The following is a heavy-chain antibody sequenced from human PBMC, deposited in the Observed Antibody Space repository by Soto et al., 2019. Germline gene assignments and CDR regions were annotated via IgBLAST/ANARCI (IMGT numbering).Heavy chain of an antibody. D-gene: IGHD3-16*01. CDR3: ASGGNWFDP. Sequence: SETLSLTGNVSGGSISNYYWTWVRQSPEKGLEWIGYMYYNGNINYNPSLKSRVTISIDTSKNQFSLTLKSVTAADTAVYYCASGGNWFDPWGQGVLVTVSS. V-gene: IGHV4-59*01. CDR1: GGSISNYY. CDR2: MYYNGNI. J-gene: IGHJ5*02.